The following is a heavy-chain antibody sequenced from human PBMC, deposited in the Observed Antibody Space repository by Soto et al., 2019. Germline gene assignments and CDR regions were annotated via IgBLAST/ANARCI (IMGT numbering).Heavy chain of an antibody. J-gene: IGHJ4*02. CDR2: IKQDGSEK. V-gene: IGHV3-7*01. CDR3: AREGWYSGYSAEDFDY. Sequence: EVQLVESGGGLVQPGGSLRLSCAASGFTFSSYWMSWVRQAPGKGLEWVANIKQDGSEKYYVDSVKGRFTISRDNAKNSLYLQMNSLRAEDTAVYYCAREGWYSGYSAEDFDYWGQGTLVNVSS. D-gene: IGHD5-12*01. CDR1: GFTFSSYW.